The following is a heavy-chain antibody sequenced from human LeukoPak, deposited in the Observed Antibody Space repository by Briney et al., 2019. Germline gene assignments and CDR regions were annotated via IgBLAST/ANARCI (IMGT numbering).Heavy chain of an antibody. D-gene: IGHD3-10*01. CDR1: GFTFSSYG. CDR3: AREVRGVIMYIDY. V-gene: IGHV3-33*01. CDR2: IWYDGSNK. J-gene: IGHJ4*02. Sequence: GGSLRLSCAASGFTFSSYGMHWVRQAPGKGLEWVAVIWYDGSNKYYADSVKGRFSTSRDNSKNTLYLQMNSLRAEDTAVYYCAREVRGVIMYIDYWGQGTLVTVSS.